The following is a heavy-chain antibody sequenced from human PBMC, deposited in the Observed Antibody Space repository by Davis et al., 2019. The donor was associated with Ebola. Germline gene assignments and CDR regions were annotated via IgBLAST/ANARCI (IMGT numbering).Heavy chain of an antibody. CDR2: IYYSGST. J-gene: IGHJ6*02. Sequence: GSLRLSCTVSGGSISSYYWSWIRQPPGKGLEWSGYIYYSGSTNYNPSLKSRVTISVDTSKNQFSLKLSSVTAADTAVYYCARSPIYYYYGMDVWGQGTTVTVSS. V-gene: IGHV4-59*01. CDR3: ARSPIYYYYGMDV. CDR1: GGSISSYY.